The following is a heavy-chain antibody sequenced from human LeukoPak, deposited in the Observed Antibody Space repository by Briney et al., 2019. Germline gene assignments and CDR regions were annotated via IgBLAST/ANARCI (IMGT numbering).Heavy chain of an antibody. CDR2: IKQDGSEK. Sequence: GGSLRLSCAASGFTFSSYWMSWVRQAPGKGLEWVANIKQDGSEKYYVDSVKGRFTISRDNAKNSLYLQMDSLRAEDTAVYYCARTTTYYYDSSGYYWSYYFDYWGQGTLVTVSS. V-gene: IGHV3-7*04. CDR3: ARTTTYYYDSSGYYWSYYFDY. D-gene: IGHD3-22*01. J-gene: IGHJ4*02. CDR1: GFTFSSYW.